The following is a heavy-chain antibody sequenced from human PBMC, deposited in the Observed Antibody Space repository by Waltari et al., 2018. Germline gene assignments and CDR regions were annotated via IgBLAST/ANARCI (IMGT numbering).Heavy chain of an antibody. CDR3: ARGAPYGDYLPCDY. J-gene: IGHJ4*02. D-gene: IGHD4-17*01. CDR2: VSPHKGDT. V-gene: IGHV1-18*04. Sequence: QVQLVQSGAEVEKPGASVKVSCKAIGYTFTRYGISWVRQAPGQGLWWMGWVSPHKGDTDYAQKFPGRVTMATDTFMNTAYMELRGLRPDGTAVYYCARGAPYGDYLPCDYWGQGTLVTVSS. CDR1: GYTFTRYG.